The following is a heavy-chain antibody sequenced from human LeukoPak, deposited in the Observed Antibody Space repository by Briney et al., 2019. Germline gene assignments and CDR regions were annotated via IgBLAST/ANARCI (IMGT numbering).Heavy chain of an antibody. CDR3: AQALDDFWSGYYPFDY. CDR2: ISGSGGST. Sequence: PGGSLRLSCAASGFTFSSCAMSWVRQAPGKGLEWVSAISGSGGSTYYADSVKGRFTISRDNSKNTLYLQMNGLRAEDTAVYYCAQALDDFWSGYYPFDYWGQGTLVTVSS. J-gene: IGHJ4*02. D-gene: IGHD3-3*01. V-gene: IGHV3-23*01. CDR1: GFTFSSCA.